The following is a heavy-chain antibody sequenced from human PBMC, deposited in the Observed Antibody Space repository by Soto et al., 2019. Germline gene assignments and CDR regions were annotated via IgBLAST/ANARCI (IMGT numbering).Heavy chain of an antibody. CDR3: ARDPAANPDYYYYYGMGV. Sequence: GGSLRLSCAASGFTFSSYSMNWVRQAPGKGLEWVSSISSSSSYIYYADSVKGRFTISRDNAKNSLYLQMNSLRAEDTAVYYCARDPAANPDYYYYYGMGVWGQGTTVTVSS. J-gene: IGHJ6*02. D-gene: IGHD2-2*01. V-gene: IGHV3-21*01. CDR1: GFTFSSYS. CDR2: ISSSSSYI.